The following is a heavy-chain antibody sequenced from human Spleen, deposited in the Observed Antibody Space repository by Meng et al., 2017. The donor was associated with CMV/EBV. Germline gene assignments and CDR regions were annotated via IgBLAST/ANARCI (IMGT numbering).Heavy chain of an antibody. J-gene: IGHJ5*01. Sequence: SGFAFDNYDMSWGRRAPGKGLEWVSASSGSGRSIYYADSVKGRFTISRDNSKNTLYLQMNSLRAGDTAVYYCAKDDYNSSPRRFDSWGQGTLVTVSS. CDR2: SSGSGRSI. CDR1: GFAFDNYD. D-gene: IGHD4/OR15-4a*01. V-gene: IGHV3-23*01. CDR3: AKDDYNSSPRRFDS.